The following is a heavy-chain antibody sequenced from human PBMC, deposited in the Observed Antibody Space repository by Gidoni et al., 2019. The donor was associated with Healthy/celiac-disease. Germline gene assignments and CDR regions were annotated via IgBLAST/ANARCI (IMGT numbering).Heavy chain of an antibody. CDR1: GFTFGDYA. Sequence: EVQLVESGGGLVQPGRSLRLSCTASGFTFGDYAMSWFRQAPGKGLEWVGFIRSKAYGGTTEYAASVKGRFTISRDDSKSIAYLQMNSLKTEDTAVYYCTRVGPYYYYYYYMDVWGKGTTVTVSS. J-gene: IGHJ6*03. V-gene: IGHV3-49*03. CDR3: TRVGPYYYYYYYMDV. CDR2: IRSKAYGGTT.